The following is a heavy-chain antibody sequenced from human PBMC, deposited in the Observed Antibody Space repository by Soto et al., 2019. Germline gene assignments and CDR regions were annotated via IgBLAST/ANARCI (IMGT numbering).Heavy chain of an antibody. D-gene: IGHD3-22*01. CDR1: GYTLTELS. CDR3: ATGDYYDSSGYYSRGLSTFDY. CDR2: FDPEDGET. J-gene: IGHJ4*02. V-gene: IGHV1-24*01. Sequence: ASVKVSCKVSGYTLTELSMHWVRQAPGKGLEWMGGFDPEDGETIYAQKFQGRVTMTEDTSTDTAYMELSSLRSEDTAVYYCATGDYYDSSGYYSRGLSTFDYWGQGTLVTAPQ.